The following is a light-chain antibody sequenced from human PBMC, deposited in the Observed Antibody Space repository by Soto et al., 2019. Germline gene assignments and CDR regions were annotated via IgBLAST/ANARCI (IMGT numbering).Light chain of an antibody. V-gene: IGKV1-17*01. J-gene: IGKJ1*01. CDR3: LQHNSYPRT. CDR1: QDIRND. CDR2: AAS. Sequence: IQMTQSPSSLSASVGDRVTITCRAGQDIRNDLAWYQQKPGRAPRRLIYAASSLRSGVPSRFSGSGSGTEFTLTISSLQPEDFAAYYCLQHNSYPRTFGQGTKWIS.